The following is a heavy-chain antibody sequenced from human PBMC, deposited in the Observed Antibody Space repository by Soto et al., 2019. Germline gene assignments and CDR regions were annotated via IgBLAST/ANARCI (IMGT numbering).Heavy chain of an antibody. J-gene: IGHJ3*02. Sequence: SVKVSCKASGGTFSSYTISWVRQAPGQGLEWMGRIIPILGIANYAQKFQGRVTITADRSTSTAYMELSSLRSEDTAVYYCARKVGPYDAFDIWGQGTMVTVSS. CDR3: ARKVGPYDAFDI. V-gene: IGHV1-69*02. CDR2: IIPILGIA. CDR1: GGTFSSYT.